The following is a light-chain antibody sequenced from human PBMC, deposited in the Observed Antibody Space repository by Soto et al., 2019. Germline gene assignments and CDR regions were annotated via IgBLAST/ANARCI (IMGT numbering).Light chain of an antibody. Sequence: EIVLTQSPGTLSLSPGERATLSCRASQSVRSSHLAWYHQKPGQAPRLLIYGASSRATGIPDRFSGSGSGTEFTLTSSRLEPEDFAVYYCQHYGSSRWTFGQGTKVEIK. CDR3: QHYGSSRWT. CDR1: QSVRSSH. CDR2: GAS. V-gene: IGKV3-20*01. J-gene: IGKJ1*01.